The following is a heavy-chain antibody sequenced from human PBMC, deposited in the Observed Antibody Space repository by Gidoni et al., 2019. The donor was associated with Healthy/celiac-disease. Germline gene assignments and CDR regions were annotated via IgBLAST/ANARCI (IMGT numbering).Heavy chain of an antibody. CDR2: ISGSGGST. V-gene: IGHV3-23*01. CDR1: GFTFISYA. D-gene: IGHD3-3*01. CDR3: AKDQSYYDFWSGYSPDDAFDI. J-gene: IGHJ3*02. Sequence: EVQLLESGGGLVQPGGSLRLSCAAAGFTFISYAMSWVRQAPGKGLEWVSAISGSGGSTYYADSVKGRFTISRDNSKNTLYLQMNSLRAEDTAVYYCAKDQSYYDFWSGYSPDDAFDIWGQGTMVTVSS.